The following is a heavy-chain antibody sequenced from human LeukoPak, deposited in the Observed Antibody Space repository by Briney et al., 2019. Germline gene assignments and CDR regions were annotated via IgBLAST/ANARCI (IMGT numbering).Heavy chain of an antibody. J-gene: IGHJ3*02. CDR1: GFTFSSYW. V-gene: IGHV3-48*04. Sequence: GGSLRLSCAASGFTFSSYWMYWVRQAPGKGLEWVSYISSSGSTIYYADSVKGQFTISRDNAKNSLYLQMNSLRAEDTALYYCAKAVEAQLWPEDAFDIWGQGTMVTVSS. CDR3: AKAVEAQLWPEDAFDI. CDR2: ISSSGSTI. D-gene: IGHD5-18*01.